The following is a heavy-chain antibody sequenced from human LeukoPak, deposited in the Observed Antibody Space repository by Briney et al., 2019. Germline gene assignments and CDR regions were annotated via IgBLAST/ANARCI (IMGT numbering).Heavy chain of an antibody. CDR1: GFTFSSYA. D-gene: IGHD3-22*01. V-gene: IGHV3-23*01. CDR3: AKDKIYGDYYDSSCPLGDV. J-gene: IGHJ6*04. CDR2: ISGSGGST. Sequence: GGSLRLSCAASGFTFSSYAMSWVRQAPGKGLERVSAISGSGGSTYYADSVKGRFTISRDNSKNTLYLQMNSLRAEDTAVYYCAKDKIYGDYYDSSCPLGDVWGKGTTVTVSS.